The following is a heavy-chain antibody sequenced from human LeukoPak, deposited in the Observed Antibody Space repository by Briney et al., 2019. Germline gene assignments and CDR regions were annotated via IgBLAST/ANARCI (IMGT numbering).Heavy chain of an antibody. V-gene: IGHV3-15*01. CDR3: TTITMIIIHPDY. CDR1: GFTFTNAW. Sequence: EAGGSLRLSCAASGFTFTNAWMNWVRPAPGKGLEWVGRIKSKTDGGTTDYAAPVKAIFTISRDDSKNTLYLQMNSLKTEDTAVYYCTTITMIIIHPDYWGQGTLVTVSS. J-gene: IGHJ4*02. D-gene: IGHD3-22*01. CDR2: IKSKTDGGTT.